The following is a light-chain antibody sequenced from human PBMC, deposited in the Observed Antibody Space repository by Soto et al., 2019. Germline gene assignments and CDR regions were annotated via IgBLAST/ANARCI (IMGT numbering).Light chain of an antibody. CDR3: QQYNNWPPWT. Sequence: EIVLSQSPGSLSLSPLERATLSFMASQSVSSYLAWYQQKPGQAPRLLIYDASTRATGIPARFSGSGSGTEFTLTISSLQSEDFAVYYCQQYNNWPPWTFGQGTKVDIK. V-gene: IGKV3-15*01. J-gene: IGKJ1*01. CDR2: DAS. CDR1: QSVSSY.